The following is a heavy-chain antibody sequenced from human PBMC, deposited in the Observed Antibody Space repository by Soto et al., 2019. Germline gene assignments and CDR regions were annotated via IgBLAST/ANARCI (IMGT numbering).Heavy chain of an antibody. D-gene: IGHD3-10*01. CDR1: GYSFTSYW. CDR3: ARERRDSDRRGNYYYGMDV. J-gene: IGHJ6*02. CDR2: IYPGDSDT. V-gene: IGHV5-51*01. Sequence: GESLKISCKGSGYSFTSYWIVWVRQMPGKGLEWMGIIYPGDSDTRYSPSFQGQVTISRDNAKNSLYLQMNSLRDEDTAVYYCARERRDSDRRGNYYYGMDVWGQGTTVTVS.